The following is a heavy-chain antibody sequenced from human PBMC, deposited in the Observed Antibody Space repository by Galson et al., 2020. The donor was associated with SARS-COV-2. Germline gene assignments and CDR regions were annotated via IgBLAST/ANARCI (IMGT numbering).Heavy chain of an antibody. J-gene: IGHJ3*02. CDR3: AKEGKASTGHDAFDI. Sequence: GESLKISCIASGLAFSTFGMHWVRQAPGMGLEWVAFIQFDGSDKYFADSVKGRFTISRDNSKNTLYLQMNSLRHEDAAMYYCAKEGKASTGHDAFDIWGQGTMVTVSS. CDR2: IQFDGSDK. CDR1: GLAFSTFG. D-gene: IGHD6-13*01. V-gene: IGHV3-30*02.